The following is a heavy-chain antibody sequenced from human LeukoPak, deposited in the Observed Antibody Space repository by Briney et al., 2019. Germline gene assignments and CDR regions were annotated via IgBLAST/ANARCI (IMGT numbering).Heavy chain of an antibody. Sequence: GGSLRLSCAASGFTFRSYSMNWVRQAPGKGLEWVSAIDPSSTYIYYADSVKGRFTISRDNANNSLFLQMNSLRAEDTAFYYCATVQFLEWLPDWGQGTLVTVSP. J-gene: IGHJ4*02. CDR3: ATVQFLEWLPD. D-gene: IGHD3-3*01. CDR2: IDPSSTYI. V-gene: IGHV3-21*01. CDR1: GFTFRSYS.